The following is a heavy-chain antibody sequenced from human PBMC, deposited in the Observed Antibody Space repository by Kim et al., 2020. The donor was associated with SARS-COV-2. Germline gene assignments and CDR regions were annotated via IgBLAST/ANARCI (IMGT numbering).Heavy chain of an antibody. V-gene: IGHV4-4*07. CDR2: VYTSGST. CDR1: GGSISSYY. J-gene: IGHJ5*02. Sequence: SETLSLTCTVSGGSISSYYWSWIRQPAGKGLEWIGRVYTSGSTNYNPSLKSRVTMSVDTSKNQFSLKLSSVTAADTAVYYCARLAVAGTWSWFDLWGQGTLVTVSS. CDR3: ARLAVAGTWSWFDL. D-gene: IGHD6-19*01.